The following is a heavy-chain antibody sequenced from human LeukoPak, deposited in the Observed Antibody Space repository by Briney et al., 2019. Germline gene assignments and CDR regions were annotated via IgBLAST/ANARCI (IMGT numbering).Heavy chain of an antibody. Sequence: ASVKVSCKASGYTFTGYYMHWVRQAPGQGLEWMGWISAYNGNTNYAQKLQGRVTMTTDTSTSTAYMELSRLRSDDTAVYYCASYGDYVLAFDIWGQGTMVTVSS. V-gene: IGHV1-18*04. CDR3: ASYGDYVLAFDI. CDR2: ISAYNGNT. CDR1: GYTFTGYY. J-gene: IGHJ3*02. D-gene: IGHD4-17*01.